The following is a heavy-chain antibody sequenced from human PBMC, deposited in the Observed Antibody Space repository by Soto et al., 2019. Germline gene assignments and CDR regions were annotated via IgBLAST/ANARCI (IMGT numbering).Heavy chain of an antibody. CDR1: GVSISSGGYY. D-gene: IGHD3-10*01. V-gene: IGHV4-61*08. CDR3: ARDRTTKTYGSRENWFDP. CDR2: MYYSGST. Sequence: PSETLSLTCTVSGVSISSGGYYWSWIRLRAGGGLEWIWDMYYSGSTNYNPYLKSRVTISVDTSTNQFSLKLSSVTAADTAVYYCARDRTTKTYGSRENWFDPCGQGTLVTVSS. J-gene: IGHJ5*02.